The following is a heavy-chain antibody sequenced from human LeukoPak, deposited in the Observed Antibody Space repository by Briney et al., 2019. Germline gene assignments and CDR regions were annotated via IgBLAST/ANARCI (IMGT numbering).Heavy chain of an antibody. CDR1: VYTYTVNH. Sequence: SVTVSCKTSVYTYTVNHMYWVRQAPAQGLAWMGWINPNSGDTTSAQKFQGRITMTRDTSISTAYMELTRLTSDDTAVYYCARELGINAFDIWGQGTMVTVSS. CDR3: ARELGINAFDI. CDR2: INPNSGDT. V-gene: IGHV1-2*02. D-gene: IGHD7-27*01. J-gene: IGHJ3*02.